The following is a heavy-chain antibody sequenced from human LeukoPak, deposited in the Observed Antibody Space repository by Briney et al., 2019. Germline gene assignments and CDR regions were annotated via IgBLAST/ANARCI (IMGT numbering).Heavy chain of an antibody. Sequence: GGSLRLSCAASGFTFSSAWMDWVRQAPGKGLEWVAKIKADGSNTYYGDSVKGRFTISRDNAKNSVYLQMNNLRAEDTAVYFCTRDRAYSSVDYWGGGTLVTVSS. CDR2: IKADGSNT. CDR1: GFTFSSAW. D-gene: IGHD6-19*01. CDR3: TRDRAYSSVDY. V-gene: IGHV3-7*03. J-gene: IGHJ4*02.